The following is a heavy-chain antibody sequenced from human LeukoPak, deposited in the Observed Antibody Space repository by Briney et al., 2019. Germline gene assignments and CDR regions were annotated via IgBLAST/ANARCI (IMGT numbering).Heavy chain of an antibody. CDR2: IYNSGST. V-gene: IGHV4-34*01. J-gene: IGHJ4*02. CDR1: RGSFSGYY. Sequence: KASETLSLTCAVYRGSFSGYYWSWIRQPPGKGLEWIGEIYNSGSTIYNPSLKSRVTISVDTSKNQFSLNLISVTAADTAVYYFVRAYDYWGQGTLVTVSS. CDR3: VRAYDY.